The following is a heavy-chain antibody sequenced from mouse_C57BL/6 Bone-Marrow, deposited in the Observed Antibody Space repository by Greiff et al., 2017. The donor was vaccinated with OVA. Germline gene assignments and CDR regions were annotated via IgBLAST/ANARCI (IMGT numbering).Heavy chain of an antibody. V-gene: IGHV5-4*01. CDR3: ARDEGLGLYYFDY. D-gene: IGHD4-1*01. CDR1: GFTFSRYA. CDR2: ISDGCSYP. J-gene: IGHJ2*01. Sequence: EVKLMESGGGLVKPGGSLKLSCAASGFTFSRYALSWVRQPPDKRLDFVATISDGCSYPYYPAPVKGRFTISRDNAKNNLDLQMSHLKSEDTAMYYCARDEGLGLYYFDYWGQGTTLTVSS.